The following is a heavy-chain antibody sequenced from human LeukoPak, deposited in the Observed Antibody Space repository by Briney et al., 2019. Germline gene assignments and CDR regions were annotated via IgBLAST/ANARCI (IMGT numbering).Heavy chain of an antibody. D-gene: IGHD6-19*01. Sequence: PGESLKISCKASGYSFTIYWIGWVRQMPGKGLEWMGIIYPRDSDTRYSPSFQGQVTISADKSFSTAYLQWSSLKASDTAVYYCARHWGKSSGYQPDYWGQGTLVTASS. J-gene: IGHJ4*02. CDR3: ARHWGKSSGYQPDY. CDR2: IYPRDSDT. CDR1: GYSFTIYW. V-gene: IGHV5-51*01.